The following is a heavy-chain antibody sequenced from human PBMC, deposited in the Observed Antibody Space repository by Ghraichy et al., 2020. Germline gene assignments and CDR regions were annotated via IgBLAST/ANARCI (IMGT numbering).Heavy chain of an antibody. V-gene: IGHV3-23*01. CDR2: ITGSGGST. CDR3: SRGGGAGTPVLYHMDV. Sequence: GALRLSCAASGFSFSSYAMSWVRQAPGQGLDWVSGITGSGGSTYSADSVKGRFTISRDNSKNMLYLQMNSLRAEDTAVYYCSRGGGAGTPVLYHMDVWGLGTTVTVSS. D-gene: IGHD6-19*01. J-gene: IGHJ6*02. CDR1: GFSFSSYA.